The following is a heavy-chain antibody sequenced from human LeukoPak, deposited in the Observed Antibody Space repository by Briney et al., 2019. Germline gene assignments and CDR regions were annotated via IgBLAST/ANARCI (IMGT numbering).Heavy chain of an antibody. J-gene: IGHJ5*02. Sequence: ASVKVSCKASGYAFTSYAMHWVRQAPGQRLEWMGWINAGNGNTKYSQKFQGRVTITRDTSASTAYMVLSSLRSEDTAVYYCTRGRGEYQLPRWFDPWGQGTLVTVSS. CDR3: TRGRGEYQLPRWFDP. D-gene: IGHD2-2*01. CDR1: GYAFTSYA. V-gene: IGHV1-3*01. CDR2: INAGNGNT.